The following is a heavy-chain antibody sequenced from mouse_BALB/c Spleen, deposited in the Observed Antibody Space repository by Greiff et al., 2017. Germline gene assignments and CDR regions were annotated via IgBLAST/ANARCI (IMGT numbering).Heavy chain of an antibody. CDR1: GYTFTSYD. V-gene: IGHV1S33*01. Sequence: LQQSGPELVKPGAFVKISCKASGYTFTSYDITWVKQRPGQGLEWIGWIYPGDGSTKYNEKFKGMATLTADTSSSTAYMQLSSLTSENSAVYCCARRYTKGGFAYWGQGTLVTVSA. J-gene: IGHJ3*01. CDR2: IYPGDGST. D-gene: IGHD6-1*01. CDR3: ARRYTKGGFAY.